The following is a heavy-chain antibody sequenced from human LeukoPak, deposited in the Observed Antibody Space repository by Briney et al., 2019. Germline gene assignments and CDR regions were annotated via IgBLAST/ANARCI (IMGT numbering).Heavy chain of an antibody. CDR2: IYTGGNT. V-gene: IGHV3-53*01. CDR1: GFTFSSFW. D-gene: IGHD3-22*01. Sequence: GGSLRLSCAASGFTFSSFWMSWVRQAPGKGLEWVSTIYTGGNTYYAASVKGRFTISRDFSKNTVFLHMNSLRAEDTAMYYCARGDDSGYYDYFDYWGQGALVTVSS. J-gene: IGHJ4*02. CDR3: ARGDDSGYYDYFDY.